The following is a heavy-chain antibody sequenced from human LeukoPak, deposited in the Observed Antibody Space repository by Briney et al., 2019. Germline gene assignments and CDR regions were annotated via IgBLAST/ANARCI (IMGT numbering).Heavy chain of an antibody. CDR2: INHSGST. CDR1: GGSFSGYY. D-gene: IGHD3-22*01. CDR3: ARDGDDSSGYSFYDY. V-gene: IGHV4-34*01. J-gene: IGHJ4*02. Sequence: SETLSLTCAVYGGSFSGYYWSWIRQPPGKGLEWIGEINHSGSTNYNPSLKSRVTISVDTSKNQFSLKLSSVTAADTAVYYCARDGDDSSGYSFYDYWGQGTLVTVSS.